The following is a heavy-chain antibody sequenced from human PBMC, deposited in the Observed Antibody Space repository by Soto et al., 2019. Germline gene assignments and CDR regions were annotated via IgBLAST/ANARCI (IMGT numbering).Heavy chain of an antibody. Sequence: QVQLVQSGAEVKKPGASVNVSCRASGYTFISYNINWVRQAPGQRFEWMGCISAYNGDTDYAQNLQGRVTMTTDTSTSTAIKAARRLNAADTAVYYCPRGLSLFYGSAPTGMDVWGQGTTVTVSS. CDR3: PRGLSLFYGSAPTGMDV. V-gene: IGHV1-18*01. CDR2: ISAYNGDT. J-gene: IGHJ6*02. CDR1: GYTFISYN. D-gene: IGHD3-10*01.